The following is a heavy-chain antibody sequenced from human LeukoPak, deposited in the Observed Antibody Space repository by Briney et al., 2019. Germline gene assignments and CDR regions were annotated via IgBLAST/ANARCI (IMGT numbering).Heavy chain of an antibody. J-gene: IGHJ5*02. V-gene: IGHV1-46*01. CDR1: GYTFTSNY. CDR3: ARGGYYGSGNDFRFDP. D-gene: IGHD3-10*01. Sequence: ASVKVSCKAFGYTFTSNYMHWVRQAPGQGPEWMGVISPSGGSTTYAQKFQGRVTITRNTSISTAYMELSSLRSEDTAIYYCARGGYYGSGNDFRFDPWGQGTLVTVSS. CDR2: ISPSGGST.